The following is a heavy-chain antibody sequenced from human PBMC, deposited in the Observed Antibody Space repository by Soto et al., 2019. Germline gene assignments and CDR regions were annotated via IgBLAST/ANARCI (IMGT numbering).Heavy chain of an antibody. CDR2: IYHSGST. Sequence: PSETLSLTCAVSGGSISSGGYSWSWIRQPPGKGLEWIGYIYHSGSTYYNPSLKSRVTISVDRSKNQFSLKLSSVTAADTAVYYCARLGRWLQLDWFDPWGQGALVTVSS. CDR1: GGSISSGGYS. D-gene: IGHD1-1*01. V-gene: IGHV4-30-2*01. J-gene: IGHJ5*02. CDR3: ARLGRWLQLDWFDP.